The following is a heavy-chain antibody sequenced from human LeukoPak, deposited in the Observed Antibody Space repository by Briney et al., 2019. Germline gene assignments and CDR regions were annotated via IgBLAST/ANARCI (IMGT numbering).Heavy chain of an antibody. J-gene: IGHJ4*02. Sequence: GRSLRLSCAASGFSFSNYGIHWVRQAPGKGLEWVAVISYDGSNNYYADSVKGRFTISRDSSQNTLYLQMNSLRPEDTAVYYCARGSHSGYDYINYWGQGTLVTVSS. CDR2: ISYDGSNN. V-gene: IGHV3-30*03. CDR1: GFSFSNYG. D-gene: IGHD5-12*01. CDR3: ARGSHSGYDYINY.